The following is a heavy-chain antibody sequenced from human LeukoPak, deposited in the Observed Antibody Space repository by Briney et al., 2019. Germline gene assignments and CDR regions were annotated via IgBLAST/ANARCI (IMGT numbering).Heavy chain of an antibody. V-gene: IGHV3-48*01. CDR1: GFTSSSYN. Sequence: GGSLRLSCAASGFTSSSYNMNWVRQAPGKGLEWVSDITSSSTIYYADSVKGRFTISRDNAKNSLYLQMSSLRAEDTAVYYCARPRGGNNAFDNWGQGTLVTVSS. D-gene: IGHD5-24*01. CDR3: ARPRGGNNAFDN. CDR2: ITSSSTI. J-gene: IGHJ4*02.